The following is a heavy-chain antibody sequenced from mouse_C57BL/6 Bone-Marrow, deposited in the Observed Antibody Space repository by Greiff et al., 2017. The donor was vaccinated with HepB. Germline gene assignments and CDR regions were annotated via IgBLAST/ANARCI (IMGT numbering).Heavy chain of an antibody. D-gene: IGHD2-4*01. CDR3: APYDYVWFAY. J-gene: IGHJ3*01. Sequence: VQLQQSGPGLVQPSQSLSITCTVSGFSLTSYGVHWVRQSPGKGLEWLGVIWSGESTDYNAAFISRLSISKDNSKSQVFFKMNSLQADDTAIYYCAPYDYVWFAYWGQGTLVTVSA. CDR2: IWSGEST. CDR1: GFSLTSYG. V-gene: IGHV2-2*01.